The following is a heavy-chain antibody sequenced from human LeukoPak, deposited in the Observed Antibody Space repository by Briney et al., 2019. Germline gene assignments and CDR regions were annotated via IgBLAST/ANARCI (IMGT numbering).Heavy chain of an antibody. J-gene: IGHJ3*01. Sequence: GGSLRLSCAASGFTFSTYAMNWVRQAPGKGLEWLSYIIGSSGTIYYADSVKGRSTISRDNAKNSLYLQINSLRAEDTAVYYCAREKRAMVIAPDAFDLWGQGTMVTVSS. D-gene: IGHD2-15*01. CDR1: GFTFSTYA. CDR3: AREKRAMVIAPDAFDL. V-gene: IGHV3-48*01. CDR2: IIGSSGTI.